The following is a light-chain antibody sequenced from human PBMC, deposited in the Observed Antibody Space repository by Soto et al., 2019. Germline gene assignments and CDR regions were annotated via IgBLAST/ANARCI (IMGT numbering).Light chain of an antibody. CDR3: SSYASSTTLDVL. CDR1: SSDVGGHNY. V-gene: IGLV2-14*01. CDR2: EVS. Sequence: QSALTQPASVSGSPGQSITISCTGTSSDVGGHNYVSWYQQYPGKAPKLMIYEVSDRPSGVSNRFSGSKSGNTASLTISGLQADDEADYYCSSYASSTTLDVLFGGGTKVTVL. J-gene: IGLJ2*01.